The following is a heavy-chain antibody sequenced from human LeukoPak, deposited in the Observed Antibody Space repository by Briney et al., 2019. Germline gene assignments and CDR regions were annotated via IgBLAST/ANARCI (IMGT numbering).Heavy chain of an antibody. J-gene: IGHJ4*02. CDR3: ARVGVGVAKVYYFNY. CDR1: GFTFSSYW. CDR2: INSDGSST. D-gene: IGHD3-10*01. V-gene: IGHV3-74*01. Sequence: GGSLRLSCAASGFTFSSYWMHWVRQAPGKGLVWFSRINSDGSSTSYADSVKGRFTISRDNAKNTLYLQMNSLRAEDTAVYYCARVGVGVAKVYYFNYWAREPWSPSPQ.